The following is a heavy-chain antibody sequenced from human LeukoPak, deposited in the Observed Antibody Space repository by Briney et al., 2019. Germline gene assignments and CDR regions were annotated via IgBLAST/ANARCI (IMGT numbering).Heavy chain of an antibody. V-gene: IGHV3-30*04. CDR2: ISYNGVNK. D-gene: IGHD5-12*01. J-gene: IGHJ4*02. CDR3: ASDGGSDHHGLFDY. Sequence: GGSLRLSCAASGFTFSSYAMHWVRQAPGKGLEWVAVISYNGVNKNYADSVKGRFTISRDNSKNTLYLQMNSLRAEDTAVYYCASDGGSDHHGLFDYWGQGTLVTVSS. CDR1: GFTFSSYA.